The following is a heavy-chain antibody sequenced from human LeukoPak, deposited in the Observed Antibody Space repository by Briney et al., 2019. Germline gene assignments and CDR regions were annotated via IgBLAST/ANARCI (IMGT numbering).Heavy chain of an antibody. Sequence: GGSLRLSCAASGFTFSSYAMSWIRQAPGKGLEWVSAISGSGGSTYYADSVKGRFTISRDNSKNTLYLQMNSLRAEDTAVYYCAKGAPDYYGSGSYVDYWGQGTLVTVSS. CDR3: AKGAPDYYGSGSYVDY. V-gene: IGHV3-23*01. CDR1: GFTFSSYA. D-gene: IGHD3-10*01. J-gene: IGHJ4*02. CDR2: ISGSGGST.